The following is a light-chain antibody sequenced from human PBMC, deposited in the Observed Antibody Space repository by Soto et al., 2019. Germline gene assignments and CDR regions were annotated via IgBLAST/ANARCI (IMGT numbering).Light chain of an antibody. CDR3: QHYNSYSEA. Sequence: DIQMTQSPSTLSASVGDRVTITCRASASISSWLAWYQQQPGKAPKLLIYKSSILENGVPSRFSGGGSGTEFTLTISSLQPDDFTTYYCQHYNSYSEAFGQGTKVDIK. V-gene: IGKV1-5*03. CDR1: ASISSW. J-gene: IGKJ1*01. CDR2: KSS.